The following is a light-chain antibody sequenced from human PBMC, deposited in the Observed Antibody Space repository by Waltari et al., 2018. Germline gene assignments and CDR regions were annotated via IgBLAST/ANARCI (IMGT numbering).Light chain of an antibody. CDR3: QQLNSYPLT. V-gene: IGKV1-9*01. CDR1: QGISSS. J-gene: IGKJ4*01. CDR2: AAS. Sequence: IQLTQSPSSLSASVGDRVTITCRASQGISSSLAWYHQKPGKAPKLLIYAASALQSGVPSRFSGSGYGTDFTLTISSLQPEDFATYYCQQLNSYPLTFGGGTKVEIK.